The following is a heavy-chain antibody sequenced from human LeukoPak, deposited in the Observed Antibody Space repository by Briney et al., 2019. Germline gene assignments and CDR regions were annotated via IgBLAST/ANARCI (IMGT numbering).Heavy chain of an antibody. J-gene: IGHJ4*02. CDR2: IYSGGTT. CDR3: ARAEVIAIFGH. D-gene: IGHD2-21*01. CDR1: GFPVSDNY. Sequence: GGSLRLSCTASGFPVSDNYMNWVRQAPGKGLEWVSIIYSGGTTYYADSVKGRFTISRDNSKNTVYLQMNSLRLEDTAVYYCARAEVIAIFGHWGQGTLVTVSS. V-gene: IGHV3-66*02.